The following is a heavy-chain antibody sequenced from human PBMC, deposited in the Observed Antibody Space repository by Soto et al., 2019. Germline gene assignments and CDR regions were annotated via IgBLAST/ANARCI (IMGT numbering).Heavy chain of an antibody. CDR2: ISSSSSTV. CDR3: ARVKVGPKSNYYYYGMDV. Sequence: GGSLRLSCAASGFTFSSYSMNWVRQAPGKGLEWVSYISSSSSTVYYADSVKGRFTISRDNAKNSLYLQMNSLRDEDTAVYYCARVKVGPKSNYYYYGMDVWGQGTTVTVSS. V-gene: IGHV3-48*02. D-gene: IGHD4-4*01. CDR1: GFTFSSYS. J-gene: IGHJ6*02.